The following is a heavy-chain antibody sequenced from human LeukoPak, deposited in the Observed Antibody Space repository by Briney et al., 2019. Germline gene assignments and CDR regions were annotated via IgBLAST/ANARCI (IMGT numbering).Heavy chain of an antibody. CDR3: AKSPTFYGDYDAFHV. CDR2: IYPGDSET. CDR1: GYSFNNYW. Sequence: KTGESLKIPCKTSGYSFNNYWIGWVRQMPGKGLEWMGIIYPGDSETRYSPSFQGQVTISADKSISTAYLQWSSLTASDTAMYYCAKSPTFYGDYDAFHVWGQGTMVTVSS. J-gene: IGHJ3*01. D-gene: IGHD4-17*01. V-gene: IGHV5-51*01.